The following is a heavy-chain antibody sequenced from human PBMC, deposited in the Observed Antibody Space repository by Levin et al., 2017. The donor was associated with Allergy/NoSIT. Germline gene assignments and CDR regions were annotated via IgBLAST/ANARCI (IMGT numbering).Heavy chain of an antibody. V-gene: IGHV4-34*01. Sequence: KASETLSLTCAVYGGSFSGYYWSWIRQPPGKGLEWIGEINHSGSTNYNPSLKSRVTISVDTSKNQFSLKLSSVTAADTAVYYCASQYYYGSGSYYAKDVDIWGQGTMVTVSS. CDR2: INHSGST. CDR1: GGSFSGYY. CDR3: ASQYYYGSGSYYAKDVDI. J-gene: IGHJ3*02. D-gene: IGHD3-10*01.